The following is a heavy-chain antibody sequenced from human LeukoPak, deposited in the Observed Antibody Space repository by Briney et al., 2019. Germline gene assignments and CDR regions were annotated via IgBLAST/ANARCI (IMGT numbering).Heavy chain of an antibody. V-gene: IGHV3-23*01. CDR1: GFTFSSYA. D-gene: IGHD2-2*01. CDR3: AKIPPAARDY. J-gene: IGHJ4*02. CDR2: ISGSGGAT. Sequence: GGSLRLSCAASGFTFSSYAMTWVRQAPGKGLEWVSGISGSGGATYSADSVKGWFTISRDNPKNTLYLQMNSLRAEDTAVYYCAKIPPAARDYWGQGTLVTVSS.